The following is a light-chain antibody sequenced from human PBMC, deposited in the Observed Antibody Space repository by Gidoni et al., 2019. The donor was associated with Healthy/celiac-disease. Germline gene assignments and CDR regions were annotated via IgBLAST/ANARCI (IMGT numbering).Light chain of an antibody. J-gene: IGLJ1*01. V-gene: IGLV1-51*02. CDR1: SSNIGNKY. CDR3: GTWDSSLSAGV. CDR2: ENN. Sequence: QSVSTQPPSVSAARGQKVTISCSGSSSNIGNKYVAWYQQLPGTAPKLLVYENNKRPSGIPDRFSGSKSGTSATLSITGLQTGDEADYYCGTWDSSLSAGVFGTGTKVTVL.